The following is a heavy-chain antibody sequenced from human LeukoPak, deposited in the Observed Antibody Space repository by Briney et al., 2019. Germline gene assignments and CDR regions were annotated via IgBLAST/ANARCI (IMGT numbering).Heavy chain of an antibody. CDR2: FNPEDVET. D-gene: IGHD4-17*01. CDR3: ATEIVGYGDVHYFDG. J-gene: IGHJ4*02. Sequence: ASVKVSCKVSGYTLTEISMHWVRQAPGQGLEWMGGFNPEDVETIYARSFQGRLTVAGDTSTDTAYMELSSLRAEDTAMYYCATEIVGYGDVHYFDGWGQGTLVTVSS. CDR1: GYTLTEIS. V-gene: IGHV1-24*01.